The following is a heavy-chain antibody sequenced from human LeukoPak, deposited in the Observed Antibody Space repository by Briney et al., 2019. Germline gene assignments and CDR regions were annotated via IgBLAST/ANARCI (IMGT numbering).Heavy chain of an antibody. Sequence: PSETLSLTCTVSGGSISSYSWGWIRQTPGKGLEWVGYVYFSGGTPYNPSLRSRVTISLDTSKKQFSLKLSSVTAPDTAVYYCARGALTTWSLDYWGQGTLDTVSS. CDR3: ARGALTTWSLDY. CDR1: GGSISSYS. V-gene: IGHV4-59*01. J-gene: IGHJ4*02. D-gene: IGHD4-17*01. CDR2: VYFSGGT.